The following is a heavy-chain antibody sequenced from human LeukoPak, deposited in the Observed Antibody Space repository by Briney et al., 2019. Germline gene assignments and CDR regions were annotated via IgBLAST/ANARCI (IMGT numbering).Heavy chain of an antibody. D-gene: IGHD1-26*01. V-gene: IGHV3-53*01. CDR2: IYSGGAT. Sequence: GGSLRLSCAASGFTVSSNYMSWVRQAPGKGLEWVSVIYSGGATYCADSVKGRFTISRDNSKNTLFLQMNSLKVEDTAVYYCASGTKWELLLNYWGQGTLVTVSS. J-gene: IGHJ4*02. CDR1: GFTVSSNY. CDR3: ASGTKWELLLNY.